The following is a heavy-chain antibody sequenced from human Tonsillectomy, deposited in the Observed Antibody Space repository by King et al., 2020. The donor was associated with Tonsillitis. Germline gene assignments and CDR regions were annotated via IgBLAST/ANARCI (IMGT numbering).Heavy chain of an antibody. Sequence: DVQLVESGAEVKKPGESLRISCQVSGDSFTRHWISWVLQMPGKGLEWMGRIDPSDSYTNYSPSFQGHVTMSVDMSISTAYLQWSSLKASDSGMYYCVRWITGAGSSWGEGTRVTVSS. V-gene: IGHV5-10-1*03. CDR1: GDSFTRHW. CDR3: VRWITGAGSS. CDR2: IDPSDSYT. D-gene: IGHD3-16*01. J-gene: IGHJ5*02.